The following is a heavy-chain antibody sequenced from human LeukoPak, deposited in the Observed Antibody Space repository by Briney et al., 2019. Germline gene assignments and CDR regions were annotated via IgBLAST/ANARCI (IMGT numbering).Heavy chain of an antibody. D-gene: IGHD3-10*01. CDR1: GFTFSNY. V-gene: IGHV3-30-3*01. CDR2: ISYDGSNK. Sequence: GRSLRLSCAASGFTFSNYMHWVRQAPGKGLEWVALISYDGSNKYYADSVKGRFTISRDNSKNTLYLQMNSLRVEDTAVYYCARALGSGSYFDYWGQGTLVTVSS. J-gene: IGHJ4*02. CDR3: ARALGSGSYFDY.